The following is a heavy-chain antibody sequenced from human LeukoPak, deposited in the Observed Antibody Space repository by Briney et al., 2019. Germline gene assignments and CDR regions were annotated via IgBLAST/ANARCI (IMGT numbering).Heavy chain of an antibody. CDR2: ISYDGSNK. Sequence: GGSLRLSCAASGFTFSSYGMHWVRQAPGKGLEWVAVISYDGSNKYYADSVKGRFTISRDNSKNTLYLQMNSLRAEDTSVYYCAKDRDIVVVPGGIRHGLDYWGQGTLVTVSS. CDR3: AKDRDIVVVPGGIRHGLDY. CDR1: GFTFSSYG. D-gene: IGHD2-2*01. J-gene: IGHJ4*02. V-gene: IGHV3-30*18.